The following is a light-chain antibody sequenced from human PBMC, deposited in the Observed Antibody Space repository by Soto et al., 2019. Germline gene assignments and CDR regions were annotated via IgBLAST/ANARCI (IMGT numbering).Light chain of an antibody. CDR3: QHHNNWPPYS. J-gene: IGKJ2*03. Sequence: DTAMAQSPGTLSVSPGESATLSCRASQDVSTNLAWFHHKPGQTPRLVLYGASKRATGIPARFSGSGSGRHFTLTISSLQSEDFGVYYCQHHNNWPPYSFGQGTKVDIK. CDR2: GAS. V-gene: IGKV3-15*01. CDR1: QDVSTN.